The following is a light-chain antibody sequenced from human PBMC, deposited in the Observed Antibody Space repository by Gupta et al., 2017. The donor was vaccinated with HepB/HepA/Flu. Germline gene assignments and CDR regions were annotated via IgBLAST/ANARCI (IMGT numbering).Light chain of an antibody. Sequence: QSVFTHLLSVSSSPGPKVTISCSGSSSNIRSDFVSWYQQFPGPTPKLLIYENNRRPSGIPARFSGSKSGASATLGITGLQTGDEADYYCDTKDTSQNAGVFGGGTKLTVL. J-gene: IGLJ2*01. CDR2: ENN. CDR1: SSNIRSDF. V-gene: IGLV1-51*02. CDR3: DTKDTSQNAGV.